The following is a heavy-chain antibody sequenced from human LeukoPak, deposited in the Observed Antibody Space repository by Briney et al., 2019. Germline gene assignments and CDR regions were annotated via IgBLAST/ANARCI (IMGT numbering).Heavy chain of an antibody. CDR1: GFTFDDYG. D-gene: IGHD3-22*01. CDR2: INWNGGST. CDR3: AKSHYYDSSGYYHHDY. Sequence: GGSLRLSCAASGFTFDDYGMSWVRQAPGKGLEWVSGINWNGGSTGYADSVKGRFTISRDNSKNTLYLQINSLRAEDTAVYYCAKSHYYDSSGYYHHDYWGQGTLVTVSS. V-gene: IGHV3-20*04. J-gene: IGHJ4*02.